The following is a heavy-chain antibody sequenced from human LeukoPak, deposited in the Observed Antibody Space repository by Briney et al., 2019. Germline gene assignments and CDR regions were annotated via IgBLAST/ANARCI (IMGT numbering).Heavy chain of an antibody. V-gene: IGHV5-51*01. CDR2: IYPGDSDT. Sequence: GESLKISCKGSGYSFTSYWIGWVRQMPGKGLEWMGIIYPGDSDTRYSPSFQGQVTISADKSISIAYLQWSSLKASDTAMYYCARLGYSYGPEDYYYYGMDVWGKGTTVTVSS. CDR1: GYSFTSYW. CDR3: ARLGYSYGPEDYYYYGMDV. D-gene: IGHD5-18*01. J-gene: IGHJ6*04.